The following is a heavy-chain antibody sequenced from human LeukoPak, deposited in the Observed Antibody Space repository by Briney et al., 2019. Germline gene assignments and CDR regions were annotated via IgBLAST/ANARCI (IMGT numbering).Heavy chain of an antibody. CDR3: ARGGETRPLDP. J-gene: IGHJ5*02. D-gene: IGHD3-10*01. CDR1: GFTFSSYS. Sequence: RSGGSLRLSCAASGFTFSSYSMNWVRQAPGKGLEWVSSISSSSSYIYYADSVKGRFTISRDNAKNSLYLQMNSLGAEDTAVYYCARGGETRPLDPWGQGTLVTVSS. CDR2: ISSSSSYI. V-gene: IGHV3-21*01.